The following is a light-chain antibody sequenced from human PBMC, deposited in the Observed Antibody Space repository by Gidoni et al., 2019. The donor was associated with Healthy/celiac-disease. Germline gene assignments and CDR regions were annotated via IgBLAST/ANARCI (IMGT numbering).Light chain of an antibody. CDR1: SSDVGGYNY. J-gene: IGLJ1*01. V-gene: IGLV2-14*03. CDR3: SSYTSSSTHYV. Sequence: QSALTQPASVSGSPGQSITISCTGTSSDVGGYNYVSGYQQHPAKAPKLMIYDVSNRPSGVSNRFSGSKSGNTASLTISGLQAEDEADYYCSSYTSSSTHYVFGTGTKVTVL. CDR2: DVS.